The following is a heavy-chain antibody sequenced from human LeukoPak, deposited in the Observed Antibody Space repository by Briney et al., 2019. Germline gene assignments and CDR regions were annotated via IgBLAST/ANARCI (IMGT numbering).Heavy chain of an antibody. D-gene: IGHD6-13*01. Sequence: GGSLRLSCAASGFTFSAYWMHWVRQAPGKGLEWVSGISWNSGSIGYADSVKGRFTISRDNAKNSLYLQMNSLGAEDTAVYHCAREETGGYSSSWYLIRAFDIWGQGTMVTVSS. J-gene: IGHJ3*02. V-gene: IGHV3-9*01. CDR2: ISWNSGSI. CDR3: AREETGGYSSSWYLIRAFDI. CDR1: GFTFSAYW.